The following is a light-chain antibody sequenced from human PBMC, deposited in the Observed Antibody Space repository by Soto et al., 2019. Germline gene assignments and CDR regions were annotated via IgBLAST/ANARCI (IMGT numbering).Light chain of an antibody. V-gene: IGLV1-44*01. CDR2: NNN. J-gene: IGLJ3*02. CDR3: AVWDDGLNGWV. Sequence: QSAVTQPPSASGTPGQRVTISCSGSSSNIGSNNVNWYQQLPGTAPKLLIYNNNQRPSGVPDRFSGSKSATSASLAISGLQSEDEADYYCAVWDDGLNGWVFGGGTKVTVL. CDR1: SSNIGSNN.